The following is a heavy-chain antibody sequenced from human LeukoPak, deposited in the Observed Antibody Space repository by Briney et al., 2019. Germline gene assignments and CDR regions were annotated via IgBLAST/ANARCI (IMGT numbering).Heavy chain of an antibody. V-gene: IGHV1-69*01. CDR2: IIPFFNTT. CDR1: GDTFSSYA. D-gene: IGHD3-10*01. J-gene: IGHJ3*02. CDR3: ARRGRAFDI. Sequence: SVKVSCKAYGDTFSSYAISWVRQAPGQGLEWMGGIIPFFNTTKYAQRFQGRVTVTADESTYKAYTELSSLRSEDTAVYYCARRGRAFDIWGQGTMVTVSS.